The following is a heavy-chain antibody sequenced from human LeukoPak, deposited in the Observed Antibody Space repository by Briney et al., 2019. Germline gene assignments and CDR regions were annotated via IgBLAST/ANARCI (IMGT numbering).Heavy chain of an antibody. CDR1: GFTFSSYA. V-gene: IGHV3-23*01. J-gene: IGHJ5*02. D-gene: IGHD2-2*01. Sequence: GGSLRLSCAASGFTFSSYAMSWVRQAPGKGLEWVSAISGSGGSTYYADSVKGRFTISRDNSKNTLYLQMNSLRAGDTAVYYCAKDPHIVVVPATPDDWFDPWGQGTLVTVSS. CDR3: AKDPHIVVVPATPDDWFDP. CDR2: ISGSGGST.